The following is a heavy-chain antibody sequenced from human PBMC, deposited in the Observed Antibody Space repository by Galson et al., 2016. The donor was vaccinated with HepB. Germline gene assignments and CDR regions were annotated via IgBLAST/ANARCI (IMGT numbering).Heavy chain of an antibody. CDR3: ARGGVSITIFGLVPYFDS. CDR2: ISTTGRYI. J-gene: IGHJ4*02. Sequence: SLRLSCAASGFTFDTYCMNWVRQAPGKGLEWVASISTTGRYIYYADSVEGRFTISGDNAQNSVYLQMNSLRPEDTAIYYCARGGVSITIFGLVPYFDSWGQGALVTVSS. V-gene: IGHV3-21*01. D-gene: IGHD3-3*01. CDR1: GFTFDTYC.